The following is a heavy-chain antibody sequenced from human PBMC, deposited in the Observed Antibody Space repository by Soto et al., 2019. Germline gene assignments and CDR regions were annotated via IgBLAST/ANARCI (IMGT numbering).Heavy chain of an antibody. D-gene: IGHD2-21*02. J-gene: IGHJ6*02. V-gene: IGHV1-3*01. CDR2: INAGNGNT. CDR1: GYTFTSYA. Sequence: ASVKVSCKASGYTFTSYAMHWVRQAPGQRLEWMGWINAGNGNTKYSQKFQGRVTITRDTSASTAYMELSSLRSEDTAVYYCARDGTYCGGDCSPYYYYYYGMDVWGQGTTVTVSS. CDR3: ARDGTYCGGDCSPYYYYYYGMDV.